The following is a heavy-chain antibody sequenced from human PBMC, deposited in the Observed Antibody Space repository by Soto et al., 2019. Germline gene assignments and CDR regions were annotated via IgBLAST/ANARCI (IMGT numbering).Heavy chain of an antibody. CDR2: ISYDGSNK. Sequence: PGGSLRLSCAASGFTFSAYGMHWVRQAPGKGLEWVAVISYDGSNKYYADSVKGRFTISRDNSKNTLYLQMNSLRAEDTAVYYCAKDRGGFDDILTGWGYPRYYYYYGMDVWGQGTTVTVSS. D-gene: IGHD3-9*01. J-gene: IGHJ6*02. V-gene: IGHV3-30*18. CDR3: AKDRGGFDDILTGWGYPRYYYYYGMDV. CDR1: GFTFSAYG.